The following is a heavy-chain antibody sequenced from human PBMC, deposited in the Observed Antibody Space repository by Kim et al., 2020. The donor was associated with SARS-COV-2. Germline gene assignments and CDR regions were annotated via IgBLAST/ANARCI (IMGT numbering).Heavy chain of an antibody. J-gene: IGHJ5*02. CDR2: INHSGST. D-gene: IGHD3-10*01. CDR3: ASFPLSPLGSGSKDWFDP. Sequence: SETLSLTCAVYGGSFSGYYWSWIRQPPGKGLEWIGEINHSGSTNYNPSLKSRVTISVDTSKNQFSLKLSSVTAADTAVYYCASFPLSPLGSGSKDWFDPWGQGTLVTVSS. CDR1: GGSFSGYY. V-gene: IGHV4-34*01.